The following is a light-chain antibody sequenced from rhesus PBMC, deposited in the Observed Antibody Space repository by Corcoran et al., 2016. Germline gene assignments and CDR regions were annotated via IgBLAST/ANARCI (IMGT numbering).Light chain of an antibody. CDR2: EVS. J-gene: IGKJ4*01. CDR1: QSFLHRGGKTY. CDR3: IQALQCPRT. V-gene: IGKV2-104*02. Sequence: DIVMTQIPLSLPVTPGEPASFSCRASQSFLHRGGKTYLYWFRQKPGQSPPLLIHEVSNRAPGVPDRFSGSGSGTDFTLKISRVMPEDFGVYYCIQALQCPRTFGGGTKVEIK.